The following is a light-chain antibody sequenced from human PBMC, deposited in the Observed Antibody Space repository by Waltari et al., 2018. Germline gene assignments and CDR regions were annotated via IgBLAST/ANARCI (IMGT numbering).Light chain of an antibody. J-gene: IGKJ4*01. V-gene: IGKV3-20*01. CDR2: GTS. CDR3: QQYDGSAVT. CDR1: QSVSSIS. Sequence: IVLTQSPDTLSLSPGERATLSCRASQSVSSISLAWYQQKPGQAPRLLIYGTSSRATGFQDRFSGSGSGTDFTLTISRLEPEDFAVYHCQQYDGSAVTFGGGTKVEIK.